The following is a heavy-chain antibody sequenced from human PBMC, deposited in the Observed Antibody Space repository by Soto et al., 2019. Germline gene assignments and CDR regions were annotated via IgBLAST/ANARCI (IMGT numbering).Heavy chain of an antibody. J-gene: IGHJ4*02. V-gene: IGHV1-69*02. CDR3: ASDDPSLRSPFYFHY. D-gene: IGHD3-3*01. Sequence: QVQLVQSGAEVKRPGSSVKVSCKASGDTFSSYTFTWVRQAPGQGPVWMGRITHILGIVIYGPQFQDRVTMTADDSTRTAYMELSSLRTEDTAVYYCASDDPSLRSPFYFHYWGPGTLVTVSS. CDR2: ITHILGIV. CDR1: GDTFSSYT.